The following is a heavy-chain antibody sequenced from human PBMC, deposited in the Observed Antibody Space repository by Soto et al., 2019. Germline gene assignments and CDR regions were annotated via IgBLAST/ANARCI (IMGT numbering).Heavy chain of an antibody. CDR1: GFTFSNYY. V-gene: IGHV3-11*05. CDR3: ARGYSYHFDY. J-gene: IGHJ4*02. CDR2: ITSSSSYK. Sequence: QVQLVESGGGLVKPGGSLRLSCAASGFTFSNYYMTWIRQAPGKGLEWVSCITSSSSYKNSADSVKGRFTISRDNAKNSLYPQMNSLRAEDTAVYYCARGYSYHFDYWGQGTLVTVSS. D-gene: IGHD5-18*01.